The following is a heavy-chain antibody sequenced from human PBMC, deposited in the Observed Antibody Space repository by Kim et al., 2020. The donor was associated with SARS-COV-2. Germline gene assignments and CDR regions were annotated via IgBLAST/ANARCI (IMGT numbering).Heavy chain of an antibody. D-gene: IGHD6-13*01. J-gene: IGHJ6*02. CDR2: IYHSGST. Sequence: SETLSLTCAVSGGSISSSNWWSWVRQPPGKGLEWIGEIYHSGSTNYNPSLKSRVTISVDKSKNQFSLKLSSVTAADTAVYYCARDRGWQQLDLTYYYYYGMDVWGQGTTVTVSS. CDR1: GGSISSSNW. V-gene: IGHV4-4*02. CDR3: ARDRGWQQLDLTYYYYYGMDV.